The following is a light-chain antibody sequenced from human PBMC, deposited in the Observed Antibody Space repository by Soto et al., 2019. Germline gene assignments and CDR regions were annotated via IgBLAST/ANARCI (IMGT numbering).Light chain of an antibody. J-gene: IGKJ3*01. CDR3: QQYNNWPRA. CDR2: YAS. V-gene: IGKV3-15*01. Sequence: EIVMTQSPATLSVSPGERATLSCRASQSVGSNLAWYQQKPGQAPRLLIYYASTRATGIPARFSGSGSGTEFTLTISRLQSEDFAVYYCQQYNNWPRAFGPGTKVDIK. CDR1: QSVGSN.